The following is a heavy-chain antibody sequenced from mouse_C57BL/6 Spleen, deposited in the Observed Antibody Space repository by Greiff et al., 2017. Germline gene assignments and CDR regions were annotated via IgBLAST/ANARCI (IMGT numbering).Heavy chain of an antibody. V-gene: IGHV5-17*01. D-gene: IGHD2-5*01. J-gene: IGHJ1*03. CDR2: ISSGSSTI. CDR1: GFTFSDYG. CDR3: ASSNYVSYWYFDV. Sequence: EVQLVESGGGLVKPGGSLKLSCAASGFTFSDYGMHWVRQAPEKGLEWVAYISSGSSTIYYADTVKGRFTISRDNAKNTLFLQITSLRSEDTAMYFCASSNYVSYWYFDVWGTGTTVTVSS.